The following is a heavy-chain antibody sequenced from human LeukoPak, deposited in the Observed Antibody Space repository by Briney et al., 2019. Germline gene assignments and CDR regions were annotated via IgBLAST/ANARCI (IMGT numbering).Heavy chain of an antibody. V-gene: IGHV3-23*01. CDR2: IRGDGGSK. CDR1: EFTLSIYG. J-gene: IGHJ5*02. D-gene: IGHD3-3*01. CDR3: TKAFGSASSQGVRLFDP. Sequence: GESLRLSSAAYEFTLSIYGMNWVRLAQGKGLEWASWIRGDGGSKYYADSVKGRLTISRDNYKNTLYLQMNSLRAEDTAVYYCTKAFGSASSQGVRLFDPWGQRTLVTVSS.